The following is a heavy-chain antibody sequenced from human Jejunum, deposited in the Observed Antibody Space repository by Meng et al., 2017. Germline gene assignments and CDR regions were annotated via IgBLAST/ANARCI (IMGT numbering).Heavy chain of an antibody. V-gene: IGHV3-9*01. Sequence: SLKISCAASGFTFDDYGMHWVRQAPGKGLEWVSSVNWNGGSIAYADSVKGRFTISRDNAKKSLYLQMNSLRPEDTAFYYCIRARGQWLGPGLDYWGQGTLVTVSS. CDR3: IRARGQWLGPGLDY. CDR2: VNWNGGSI. J-gene: IGHJ4*02. CDR1: GFTFDDYG. D-gene: IGHD6-19*01.